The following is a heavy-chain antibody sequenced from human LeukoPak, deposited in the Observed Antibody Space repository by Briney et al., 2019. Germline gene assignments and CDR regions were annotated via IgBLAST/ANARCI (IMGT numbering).Heavy chain of an antibody. CDR1: GFIFSNYR. CDR2: ITQDGSEK. CDR3: ARALASGDFDY. Sequence: GGPLTHSRAPSGFIFSNYRKRYPPDARGKGLEWVANITQDGSEKYYVDSVKGSFTISRDNAKSSLDLEVNSLRAEDTAVYDWARALASGDFDYGGQGPLGTVS. D-gene: IGHD7-27*01. J-gene: IGHJ4*02. V-gene: IGHV3-7*01.